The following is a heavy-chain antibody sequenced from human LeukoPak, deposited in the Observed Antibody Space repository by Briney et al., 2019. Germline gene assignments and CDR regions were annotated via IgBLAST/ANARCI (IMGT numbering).Heavy chain of an antibody. CDR1: GYSISSGHY. J-gene: IGHJ6*03. Sequence: PSETLSLTCAVSGYSISSGHYWGWIRQPPGKGLEWIGSIYHSGSTYYNPSLKSQVTISVDTSKNQFSLKLSSVTAADTAVYYCARQGRVVGATGYYYYYYMDVWGKGTTVTVSS. D-gene: IGHD1-26*01. CDR2: IYHSGST. CDR3: ARQGRVVGATGYYYYYYMDV. V-gene: IGHV4-38-2*01.